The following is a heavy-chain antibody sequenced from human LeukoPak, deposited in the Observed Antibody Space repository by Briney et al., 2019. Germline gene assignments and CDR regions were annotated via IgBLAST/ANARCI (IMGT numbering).Heavy chain of an antibody. CDR3: ARLGSGYDPGDF. D-gene: IGHD5-12*01. CDR1: GGTFSTLD. Sequence: SVKVSCKASGGTFSTLDISWVRQAPGHGLEWLGGIIPLFGPANYAQKFQDRVTIIADESTTTAYMELSSLRSEDTAVYYCARLGSGYDPGDFWGQGTLVTVSS. V-gene: IGHV1-69*13. J-gene: IGHJ4*02. CDR2: IIPLFGPA.